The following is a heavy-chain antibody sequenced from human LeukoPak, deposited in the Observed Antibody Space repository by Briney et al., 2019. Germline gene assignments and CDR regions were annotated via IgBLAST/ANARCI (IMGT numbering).Heavy chain of an antibody. D-gene: IGHD1-1*01. Sequence: GASVKVSCKASGYTFTGYYMHWVRQAPGQGLEWMGRINPNSGGTNYAQKFQGRVTMTRDTSISAAYMELSRLRSDDTAVYYCARQGRDWNDVSDYWGQGTLVTVSS. V-gene: IGHV1-2*06. CDR1: GYTFTGYY. J-gene: IGHJ4*02. CDR3: ARQGRDWNDVSDY. CDR2: INPNSGGT.